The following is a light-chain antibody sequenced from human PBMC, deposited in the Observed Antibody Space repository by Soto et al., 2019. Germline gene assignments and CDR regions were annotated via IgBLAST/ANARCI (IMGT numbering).Light chain of an antibody. J-gene: IGKJ3*01. CDR1: QSVSGF. CDR3: QQRSNWPGT. V-gene: IGKV3-11*01. CDR2: DGS. Sequence: EIVLTQSPATLSLSPGERATLSCRASQSVSGFLAWYQQKPGQAPRLLIDDGSNRATGIPARFSGSGSGTDFTLTISSLEPEDFAVYHCQQRSNWPGTFGPGTKVDI.